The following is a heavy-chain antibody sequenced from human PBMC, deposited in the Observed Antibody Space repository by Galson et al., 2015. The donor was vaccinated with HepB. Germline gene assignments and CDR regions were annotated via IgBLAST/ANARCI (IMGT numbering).Heavy chain of an antibody. CDR2: ISWNSGSI. D-gene: IGHD2-2*01. Sequence: SLRLSCAASGFTFDDYAMHWVRQAPGKGLEWVSGISWNSGSIGYADSVKGRSTISRDNAKNSLYLQMNSLRAEDTALYYCAKSAGYSSSTSCRLNYMDVWGKGTTVTVSS. J-gene: IGHJ6*03. V-gene: IGHV3-9*01. CDR3: AKSAGYSSSTSCRLNYMDV. CDR1: GFTFDDYA.